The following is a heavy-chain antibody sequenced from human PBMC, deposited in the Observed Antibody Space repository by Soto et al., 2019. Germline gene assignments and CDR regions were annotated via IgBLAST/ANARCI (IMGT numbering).Heavy chain of an antibody. Sequence: QVQLVESGGGVVQPGRSLRLSCAASGFTFSSYDMHWVRQAPGKGLEWVAVISYDGSNKYYADSVKGRFTISRDNSKNTLDLQMNSLRAEDTAVYYCAEDWPYSGLDYWGQGTLVTVSS. V-gene: IGHV3-30*18. J-gene: IGHJ4*02. CDR2: ISYDGSNK. CDR1: GFTFSSYD. D-gene: IGHD1-26*01. CDR3: AEDWPYSGLDY.